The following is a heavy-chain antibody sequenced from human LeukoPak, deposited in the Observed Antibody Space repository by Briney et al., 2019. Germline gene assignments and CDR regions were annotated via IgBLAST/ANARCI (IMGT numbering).Heavy chain of an antibody. CDR2: INPNSGGT. CDR3: ARGRYSSGGGLDY. D-gene: IGHD5-18*01. Sequence: ASVTVSCKASGYIFTGYYMHWVRQAPGQRLEWMGWINPNSGGTNYAQKFQGRVTMTRDTSISTAYMELSRLRSDDTAVYYCARGRYSSGGGLDYWGQGTLVTVSS. CDR1: GYIFTGYY. J-gene: IGHJ4*02. V-gene: IGHV1-2*02.